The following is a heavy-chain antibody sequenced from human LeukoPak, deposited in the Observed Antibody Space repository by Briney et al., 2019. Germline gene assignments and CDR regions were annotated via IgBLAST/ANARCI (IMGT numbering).Heavy chain of an antibody. CDR2: ISWNSGSI. J-gene: IGHJ3*02. Sequence: GGSLRLSCAASGFTFSSYSMNWVRQAPGKGLEWVSGISWNSGSIGYADSVKGRFTISRDNAKNSLYLQMNSLRAEDTALYYCAKGTSLYSSGWYKDAFDIWGQGTMVTVSS. V-gene: IGHV3-9*01. D-gene: IGHD6-19*01. CDR3: AKGTSLYSSGWYKDAFDI. CDR1: GFTFSSYS.